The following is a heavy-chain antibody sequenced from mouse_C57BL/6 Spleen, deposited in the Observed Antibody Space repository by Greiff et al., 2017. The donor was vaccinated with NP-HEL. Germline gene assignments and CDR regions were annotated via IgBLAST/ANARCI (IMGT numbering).Heavy chain of an antibody. Sequence: VQLQQSGPELVKPGASVKISCKASGYAFSSSWMNWVKQRPGKGLEWIGRIYPGDGDTNYNGKFKGKATLTADKSSSTAYMQLSSLTSEDSAVYVCARRDGNYVGFFDYWGQGTTLTVSS. CDR1: GYAFSSSW. J-gene: IGHJ2*01. D-gene: IGHD2-1*01. CDR3: ARRDGNYVGFFDY. CDR2: IYPGDGDT. V-gene: IGHV1-82*01.